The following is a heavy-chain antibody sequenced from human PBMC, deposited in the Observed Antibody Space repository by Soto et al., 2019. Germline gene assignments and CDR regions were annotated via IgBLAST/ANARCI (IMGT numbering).Heavy chain of an antibody. J-gene: IGHJ4*02. Sequence: ASVKVSCKASGYTFTSYYIHWVRQAPGQGLEWMGIINPSGGYTSYPQKFQGRVTMTRDTSTSTVNMELSSLKSDDTAVYYCARETGSTTFDYWGQGTLVTVSS. CDR2: INPSGGYT. CDR1: GYTFTSYY. D-gene: IGHD1-26*01. CDR3: ARETGSTTFDY. V-gene: IGHV1-46*01.